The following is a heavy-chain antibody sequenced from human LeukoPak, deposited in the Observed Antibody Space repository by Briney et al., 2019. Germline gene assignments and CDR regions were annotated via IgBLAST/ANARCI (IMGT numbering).Heavy chain of an antibody. CDR2: INAGNGNT. V-gene: IGHV1-3*01. J-gene: IGHJ4*02. CDR3: ARGEGSYYGY. Sequence: ASVKDSCMASGYTFTSYAMHWVRQAPGQRHEWMGWINAGNGNTKYSQKFQGRVTITRDTSASTAYMELSSLRSEDTAVYYCARGEGSYYGYWGQGTLVTVSS. D-gene: IGHD3-10*01. CDR1: GYTFTSYA.